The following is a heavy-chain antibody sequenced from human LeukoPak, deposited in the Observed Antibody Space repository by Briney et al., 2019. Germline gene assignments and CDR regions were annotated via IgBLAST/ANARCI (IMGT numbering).Heavy chain of an antibody. CDR2: ISSSGSTI. CDR3: ARASSSWYYFDY. CDR1: GFTFSSYE. J-gene: IGHJ4*02. V-gene: IGHV3-48*03. D-gene: IGHD6-13*01. Sequence: GGSLRLSCAASGFTFSSYEMNWVRQAPGKGLEWVSYISSSGSTIYYADSVKGRFTTSRDNAKNSLYLQMNSLRAEDTAVYYCARASSSWYYFDYWGQGTLVTVSS.